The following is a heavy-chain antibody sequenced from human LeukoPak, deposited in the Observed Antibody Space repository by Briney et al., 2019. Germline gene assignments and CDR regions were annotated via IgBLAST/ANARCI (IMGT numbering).Heavy chain of an antibody. CDR3: ARDLWFGEPSYYFDY. V-gene: IGHV4-4*07. J-gene: IGHJ4*02. Sequence: SETLSLTCTVSGGSISSYYWSWIRQPAGKGLEWIGRIYTSGSTNYNPSLKSRVTMSVDTSKNQFSLKLSPVTAADTAVYYCARDLWFGEPSYYFDYWGQGTLVTVFS. D-gene: IGHD3-10*01. CDR2: IYTSGST. CDR1: GGSISSYY.